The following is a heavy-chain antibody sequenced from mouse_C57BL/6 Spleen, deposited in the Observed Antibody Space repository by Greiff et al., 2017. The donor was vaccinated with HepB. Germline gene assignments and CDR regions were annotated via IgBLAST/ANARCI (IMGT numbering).Heavy chain of an antibody. CDR2: IYPSDSET. CDR1: GYTFTSYW. J-gene: IGHJ2*01. Sequence: QVQLQQPGAELVRPGSSVKLSCKASGYTFTSYWMDWVKQRPGQGLEWIGNIYPSDSETHYNQKFKDKATLTVDKSSSTAYMQLSSLTSEDSAVYYCASGRVTYFDYWGQGTTLTVSS. CDR3: ASGRVTYFDY. V-gene: IGHV1-61*01. D-gene: IGHD2-2*01.